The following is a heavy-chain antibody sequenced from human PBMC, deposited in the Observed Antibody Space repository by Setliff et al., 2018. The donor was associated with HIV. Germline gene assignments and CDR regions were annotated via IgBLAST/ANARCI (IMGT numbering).Heavy chain of an antibody. D-gene: IGHD2-15*01. J-gene: IGHJ4*02. CDR1: GITFSYAW. Sequence: PGGSLRLSCAASGITFSYAWMNWVSQAPGKGLEWVGRIKSRTDGGTTDYAAPVKGRFIISRDDSKNTLYLQMNSLQTEDTAVYYCTTERSVVVGALYYFDYWGQGTLVTVSS. V-gene: IGHV3-15*01. CDR3: TTERSVVVGALYYFDY. CDR2: IKSRTDGGTT.